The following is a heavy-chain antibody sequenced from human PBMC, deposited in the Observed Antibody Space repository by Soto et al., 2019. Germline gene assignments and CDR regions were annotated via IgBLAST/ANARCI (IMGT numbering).Heavy chain of an antibody. V-gene: IGHV3-23*01. CDR2: ISGSGGST. D-gene: IGHD3-3*01. Sequence: PGGSLRLSCAASGLTFSGYVLGWVRQAPGKGLEWVSAISGSGGSTYYADSVKGRFTISRDNSKNTLYLQMNSLRAEDTAVYYCAPFWSGYYTDYWGQGTLVTVSS. CDR1: GLTFSGYV. CDR3: APFWSGYYTDY. J-gene: IGHJ4*02.